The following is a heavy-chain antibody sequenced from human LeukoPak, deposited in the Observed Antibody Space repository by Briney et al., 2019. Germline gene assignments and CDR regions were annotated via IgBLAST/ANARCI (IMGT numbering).Heavy chain of an antibody. CDR2: ISSSSSYI. CDR3: ARALWGYNLIDYYYYYMDV. Sequence: PGGSLRLSCAASGFTFSSYGMHWVRQAPGKGLEWVSSISSSSSYIHYADSVKGRFTISRDNAKNSLYLQMNSLRAEDSAVYYCARALWGYNLIDYYYYYMDVWGKGTTVTVSS. J-gene: IGHJ6*03. D-gene: IGHD5-24*01. CDR1: GFTFSSYG. V-gene: IGHV3-21*01.